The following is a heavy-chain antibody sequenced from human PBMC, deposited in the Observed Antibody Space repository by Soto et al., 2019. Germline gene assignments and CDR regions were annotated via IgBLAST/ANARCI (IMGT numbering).Heavy chain of an antibody. J-gene: IGHJ4*02. Sequence: QVQLVESGGGVVQPGRSLRLSCAASGFTFSSYAMHWVRQAPGKGLEWVAVISYDGSNKYYADSVKGRFTISRDNSKNTLYLQMNSLRAEDTAVYYCAREDEWLVNYFDYWGQGPLVTVSS. CDR3: AREDEWLVNYFDY. V-gene: IGHV3-30-3*01. D-gene: IGHD6-19*01. CDR2: ISYDGSNK. CDR1: GFTFSSYA.